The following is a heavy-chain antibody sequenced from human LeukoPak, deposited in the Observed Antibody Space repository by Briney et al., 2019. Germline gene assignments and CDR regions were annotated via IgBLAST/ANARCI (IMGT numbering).Heavy chain of an antibody. V-gene: IGHV1-2*02. J-gene: IGHJ4*02. CDR3: ARGDILTGYYRQDY. D-gene: IGHD3-9*01. CDR2: INPNSGGT. Sequence: GASVKVSCKASGYTFTGYYMHWVRQAPGQGLERMGWINPNSGGTNYAQKFQGRVTMTRDTSISTAYMELSRLRSDDTAVYYCARGDILTGYYRQDYWGQGTLVTVSS. CDR1: GYTFTGYY.